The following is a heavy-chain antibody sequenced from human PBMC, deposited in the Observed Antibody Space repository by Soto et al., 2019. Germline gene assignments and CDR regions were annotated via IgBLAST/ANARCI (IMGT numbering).Heavy chain of an antibody. D-gene: IGHD7-27*01. CDR2: INSDGRST. V-gene: IGHV3-74*01. J-gene: IGHJ5*02. Sequence: HPGGSLRLSCAASGLSFSGYWMHWVRQAPGKGLVWVSRINSDGRSTTYADSVKGRFTISRDDVKNTLYLEMNSLRVEDTAVYYCARDPDWGGYSWFDPWGQGTLVTVSS. CDR3: ARDPDWGGYSWFDP. CDR1: GLSFSGYW.